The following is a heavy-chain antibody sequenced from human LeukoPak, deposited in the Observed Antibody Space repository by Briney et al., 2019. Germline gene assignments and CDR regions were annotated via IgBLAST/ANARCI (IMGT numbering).Heavy chain of an antibody. Sequence: SVKVSCKASGGTFSSYAISWLRQAPGQGLEWMGGIIPIFGTANYAQKFQGRVTITADESTSTAYMELSSLRSEDTAVYYCAREDTAMVMIDYWGQGTLVTVSS. J-gene: IGHJ4*02. V-gene: IGHV1-69*13. CDR1: GGTFSSYA. D-gene: IGHD5-18*01. CDR3: AREDTAMVMIDY. CDR2: IIPIFGTA.